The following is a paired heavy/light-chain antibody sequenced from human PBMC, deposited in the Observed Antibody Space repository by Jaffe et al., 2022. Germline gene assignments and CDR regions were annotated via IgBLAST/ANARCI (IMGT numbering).Heavy chain of an antibody. CDR2: ISSSSSYI. D-gene: IGHD2-15*01. CDR3: ARAPEDLVVAATVYFDY. J-gene: IGHJ4*02. V-gene: IGHV3-21*01. Sequence: EVQLVESGGGLVKPGGSLRLSCAASGFTFSSYSMNWVRQAPGKGLEWVSSISSSSSYIYYADSVKGRFTISRDNAKNSLYLQMNSLRAEDTAVYYCARAPEDLVVAATVYFDYWGQGTLVTVSS. CDR1: GFTFSSYS.
Light chain of an antibody. V-gene: IGLV3-10*01. Sequence: SYELTQPPSVSVSPGQTARITCSGDALPKKYAYWYQQKSGQAPVLVIYEDSKRPSGIPERFSGSSSGTMATLTISGAQVEDEADYYCYSTDSSGNPFFGTGTKVTVL. CDR2: EDS. J-gene: IGLJ1*01. CDR3: YSTDSSGNPF. CDR1: ALPKKY.